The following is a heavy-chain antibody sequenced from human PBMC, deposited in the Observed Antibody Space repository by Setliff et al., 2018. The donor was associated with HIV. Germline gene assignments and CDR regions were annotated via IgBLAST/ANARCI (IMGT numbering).Heavy chain of an antibody. J-gene: IGHJ3*02. CDR1: GYTFTGHY. V-gene: IGHV1-2*02. CDR3: AKDPSRWVQPVTRITAFDI. Sequence: ASVKVSCKASGYTFTGHYMHWVRQAPGQGLEWMGWINPNNGASNYAQRFQGRVTMTRDTSISTAYMELSRLRSDDTAVYYCAKDPSRWVQPVTRITAFDIWGQGTMVTVSS. CDR2: INPNNGAS. D-gene: IGHD5-18*01.